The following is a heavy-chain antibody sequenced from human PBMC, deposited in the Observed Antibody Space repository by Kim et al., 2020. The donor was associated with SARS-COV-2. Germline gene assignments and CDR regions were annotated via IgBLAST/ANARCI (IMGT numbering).Heavy chain of an antibody. D-gene: IGHD1-1*01. V-gene: IGHV4-39*01. J-gene: IGHJ6*02. Sequence: NPSHTSRVTISVDTSKNQFSLKLSSVTAADTAVYYCARHGTKYYYYGMDVWGQGTTVTVSS. CDR3: ARHGTKYYYYGMDV.